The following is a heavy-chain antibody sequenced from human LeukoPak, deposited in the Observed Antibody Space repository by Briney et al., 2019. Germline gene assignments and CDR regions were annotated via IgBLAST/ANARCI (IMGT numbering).Heavy chain of an antibody. CDR3: ARAPGFDRPDAFDI. CDR1: GGSISSYY. J-gene: IGHJ3*02. Sequence: SETLSLTCTVSGGSISSYYWSWIRQPPGKGREWSGYIYYSGSTNYNPSLKSRVTISVDTSKNQFSLTLSSVTAADTAVYYCARAPGFDRPDAFDIWGQGTMVTVSS. D-gene: IGHD3-22*01. V-gene: IGHV4-59*01. CDR2: IYYSGST.